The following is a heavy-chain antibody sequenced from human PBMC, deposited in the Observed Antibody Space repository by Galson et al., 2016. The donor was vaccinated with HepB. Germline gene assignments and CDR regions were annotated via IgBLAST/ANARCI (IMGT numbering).Heavy chain of an antibody. V-gene: IGHV3-48*04. Sequence: SLRLSCAASGFPFNRYTMNWVRQAPGKGLEWVSYISESDDITKYADSVKGRFTISRDNAKNSLYLHMDSLRVGDTAVYYCARDHPASFGGPDGFHFYGMDVWGQGTTVTVSS. CDR1: GFPFNRYT. J-gene: IGHJ6*02. CDR2: ISESDDIT. D-gene: IGHD2-15*01. CDR3: ARDHPASFGGPDGFHFYGMDV.